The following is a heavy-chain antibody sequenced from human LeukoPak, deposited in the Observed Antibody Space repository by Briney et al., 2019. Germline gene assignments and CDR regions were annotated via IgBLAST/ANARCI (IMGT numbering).Heavy chain of an antibody. D-gene: IGHD2-21*01. V-gene: IGHV3-7*01. J-gene: IGHJ4*02. CDR2: INQDGSEK. CDR3: ARGFLWS. Sequence: GGSLRLSCAASGFTFSSSWMIWVRQAPGKGLEWVANINQDGSEKYYMDSVKGRFTISRDNVKSSLYLQMNGLKAEDTAMYYCARGFLWSWGQGTLVTVSS. CDR1: GFTFSSSW.